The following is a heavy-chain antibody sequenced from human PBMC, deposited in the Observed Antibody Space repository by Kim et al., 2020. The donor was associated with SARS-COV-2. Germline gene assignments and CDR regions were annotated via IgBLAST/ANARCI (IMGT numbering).Heavy chain of an antibody. D-gene: IGHD1-26*01. CDR2: ISWNSGSI. CDR3: AKDSGSYSYYGMDV. V-gene: IGHV3-9*01. CDR1: GFTFDDYA. Sequence: GGSLRLSCAASGFTFDDYAMHWVRQAPGKGLEWVSGISWNSGSIGYADSVKGRFTISRDNAKNSLYLQMNSLRAEDTALYYCAKDSGSYSYYGMDVWGQGTTVTVSS. J-gene: IGHJ6*02.